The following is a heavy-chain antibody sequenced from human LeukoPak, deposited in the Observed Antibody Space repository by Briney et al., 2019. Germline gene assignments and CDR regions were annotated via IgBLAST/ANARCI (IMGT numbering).Heavy chain of an antibody. CDR1: GFTFSTYV. CDR2: ISYDGSEK. V-gene: IGHV3-30*18. J-gene: IGHJ4*02. Sequence: PGGSLRLSCAASGFTFSTYVFHWVRQAPGKGLEWVAVISYDGSEKYYADSVKGRFTISRDNSKNTLYLQMTSLRAEDTAVYYCAKEYCSTTNCLGDWGLGTLATVSS. CDR3: AKEYCSTTNCLGD. D-gene: IGHD2-2*01.